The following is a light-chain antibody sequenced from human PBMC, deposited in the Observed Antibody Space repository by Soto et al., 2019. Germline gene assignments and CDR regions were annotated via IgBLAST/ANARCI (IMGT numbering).Light chain of an antibody. CDR1: SSDVGRYNY. CDR3: TSYTSSSTSHVV. V-gene: IGLV2-14*01. Sequence: QAVLTQPASVSGSPGQSITISCTGTSSDVGRYNYVSWYQHHPGKAPKLIIYEVINRPSGVSNRFSGSKSGNTASLTISGLQAEDEADYYCTSYTSSSTSHVVFGGGTQLTVL. J-gene: IGLJ7*01. CDR2: EVI.